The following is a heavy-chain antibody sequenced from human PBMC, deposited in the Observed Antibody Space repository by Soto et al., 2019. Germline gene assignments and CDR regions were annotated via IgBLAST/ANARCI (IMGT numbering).Heavy chain of an antibody. V-gene: IGHV3-74*01. J-gene: IGHJ3*02. Sequence: EVQLVESGGGLVQPGGCLRLSCAASGFTFSSYWMHWVRQAPGKGLVWVSRINSDGSSTSYADSVKGRFTISRDNAKNTLYLQMNSLRAEDTAVYYCASTRGNSGYHRFGDAFDIWGQGTMVTVSS. CDR1: GFTFSSYW. D-gene: IGHD5-12*01. CDR2: INSDGSST. CDR3: ASTRGNSGYHRFGDAFDI.